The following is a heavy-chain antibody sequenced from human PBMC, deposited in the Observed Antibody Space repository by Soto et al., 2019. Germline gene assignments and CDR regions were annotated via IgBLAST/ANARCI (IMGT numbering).Heavy chain of an antibody. CDR2: ISAYNGNT. V-gene: IGHV1-18*04. CDR3: ARDPQYYYDSSGFSS. CDR1: GYTFTSYV. J-gene: IGHJ4*02. D-gene: IGHD3-22*01. Sequence: ASVKVSCKASGYTFTSYVISWVLQAPGQGLEWMGWISAYNGNTNYAQKLQGRVTMTTDTSTSTAYMELRSLRSDDTAVYYCARDPQYYYDSSGFSSWGQGTLVTVSS.